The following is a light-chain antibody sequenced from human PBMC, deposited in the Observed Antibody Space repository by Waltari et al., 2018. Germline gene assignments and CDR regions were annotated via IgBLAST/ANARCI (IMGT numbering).Light chain of an antibody. CDR2: RVS. CDR3: MQALETPWT. J-gene: IGKJ1*01. V-gene: IGKV2-29*02. CDR1: QSLLHSNGHTY. Sequence: IVMTQTPLSLPVTPGDPASISCRSSQSLLHSNGHTYLYWYLQKPGQPPRLLFYRVSNRFSGVPDRFSGSGSGTDFTLRISRVEAEDVGFYYCMQALETPWTFGQGTKVEIK.